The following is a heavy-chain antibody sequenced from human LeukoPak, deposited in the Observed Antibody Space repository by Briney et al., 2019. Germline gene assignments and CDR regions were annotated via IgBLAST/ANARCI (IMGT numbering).Heavy chain of an antibody. CDR2: INHSGST. D-gene: IGHD2-8*01. Sequence: PSETLSLTCAVYGGSFSGYYWSWIRQPPGKGLEWIGEINHSGSTNYNPSLKSRVTITVDTSKNQFSLKLSSVTAADTAVYYCARGLSRYCTNGVCYTVYYYYYMDVWGEGTTVTVSS. J-gene: IGHJ6*03. CDR3: ARGLSRYCTNGVCYTVYYYYYMDV. V-gene: IGHV4-34*01. CDR1: GGSFSGYY.